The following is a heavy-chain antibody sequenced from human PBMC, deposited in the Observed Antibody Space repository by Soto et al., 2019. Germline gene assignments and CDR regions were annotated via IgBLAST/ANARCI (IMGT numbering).Heavy chain of an antibody. CDR3: ARDIYCSRDTCHGNWFDS. Sequence: ASVKVSCKASGYTFIGYYIHWVRQAPGQGLEWMGWIHPNSGGTRFAQKFQGRVTMTRDTSISTAYMELSRLISDDTAVYYCARDIYCSRDTCHGNWFDSWGQGTLVTVSS. J-gene: IGHJ5*01. V-gene: IGHV1-2*02. CDR1: GYTFIGYY. D-gene: IGHD2-15*01. CDR2: IHPNSGGT.